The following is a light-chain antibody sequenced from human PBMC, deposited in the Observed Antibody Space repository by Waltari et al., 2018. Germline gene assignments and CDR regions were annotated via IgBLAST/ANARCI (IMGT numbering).Light chain of an antibody. J-gene: IGKJ1*01. CDR2: GAS. V-gene: IGKV3-15*01. Sequence: ELVMTQSPATLSVSPGERATRSCRAGRSVSSNLAWYQQKPGQAPRLLNYGASTRATGIPARFSGSGSGTEFTLTISSLQSEDFAVYYCQQYNNWPPWTFGQGTKVEIK. CDR3: QQYNNWPPWT. CDR1: RSVSSN.